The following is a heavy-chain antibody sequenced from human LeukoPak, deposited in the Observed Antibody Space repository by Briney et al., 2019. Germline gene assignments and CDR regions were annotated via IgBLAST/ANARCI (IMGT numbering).Heavy chain of an antibody. CDR3: AREMRGHDSGWYYFDY. CDR1: GNTFDASA. Sequence: ASVNGSCKASGNTFDASAVHWRRQAPRQVLEWMGWIKTANGNTKYSQQFQGRVTITRDTSASTAYMELNSLTSEDTAFYFCAREMRGHDSGWYYFDYWGQGTLITVSS. J-gene: IGHJ4*02. CDR2: IKTANGNT. D-gene: IGHD6-19*01. V-gene: IGHV1-3*04.